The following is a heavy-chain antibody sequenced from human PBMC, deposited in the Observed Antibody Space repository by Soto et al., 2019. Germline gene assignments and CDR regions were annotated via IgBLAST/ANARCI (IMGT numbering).Heavy chain of an antibody. CDR3: AKSAQPLITPIGTFAY. V-gene: IGHV3-23*01. CDR2: ISGSGGST. CDR1: GFTFSSYA. J-gene: IGHJ4*02. Sequence: EVQLLESGGGLVQAGGSLRLSCAASGFTFSSYAMSWVRQAPGKGLEWVSRISGSGGSTYYTDSVKGRFTISRDNSKNTLYLQMNSLRAEDTALYYCAKSAQPLITPIGTFAYWGQGTLVTVSS. D-gene: IGHD3-10*01.